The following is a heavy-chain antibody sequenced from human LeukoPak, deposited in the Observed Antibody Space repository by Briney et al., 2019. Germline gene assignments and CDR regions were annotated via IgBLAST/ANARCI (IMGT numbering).Heavy chain of an antibody. Sequence: PSETLSLTCTVSGVSISSGDYYWSWIRQPPGKGLEWIGYISYTGSAYYNPSLKSRITISVDTSKNQFSLKLSSVTAADTAVYYCARDHSGYGRFDYWGQGTLVTVSP. CDR1: GVSISSGDYY. V-gene: IGHV4-30-4*01. D-gene: IGHD5-12*01. J-gene: IGHJ4*02. CDR3: ARDHSGYGRFDY. CDR2: ISYTGSA.